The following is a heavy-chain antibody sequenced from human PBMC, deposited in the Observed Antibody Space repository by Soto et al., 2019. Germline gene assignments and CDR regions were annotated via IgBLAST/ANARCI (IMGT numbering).Heavy chain of an antibody. Sequence: QVQLVQSGTEVKKPGASVIVSCKTSGYTFTHYGITWVRQVPGQGLEWMGWISAHNNNTKYAQKFQARLTMTTAASMSTAYMEVRSLRFDDTAEYFCARFGEVRPTSHPYQNGMDVWGQGTTVTVSS. CDR1: GYTFTHYG. V-gene: IGHV1-18*04. CDR3: ARFGEVRPTSHPYQNGMDV. CDR2: ISAHNNNT. D-gene: IGHD3-16*01. J-gene: IGHJ6*02.